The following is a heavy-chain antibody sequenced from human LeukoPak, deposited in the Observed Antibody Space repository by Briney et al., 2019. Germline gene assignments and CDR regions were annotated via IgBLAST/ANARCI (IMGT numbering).Heavy chain of an antibody. J-gene: IGHJ4*02. CDR3: ARGTIVGSVPFEY. CDR2: IYYSGST. D-gene: IGHD1-26*01. CDR1: GNSISSYY. V-gene: IGHV4-59*01. Sequence: PSETLSLTCTVSGNSISSYYWSWIRQPPGKGLEWIGYIYYSGSTNNNPSLKSRVTISVDTSKNQFSLKLSSVTAADTAVYHCARGTIVGSVPFEYWGQGTLVTVSS.